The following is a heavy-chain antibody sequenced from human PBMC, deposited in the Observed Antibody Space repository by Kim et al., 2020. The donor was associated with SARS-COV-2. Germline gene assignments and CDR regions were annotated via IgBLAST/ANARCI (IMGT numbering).Heavy chain of an antibody. J-gene: IGHJ4*02. Sequence: SDDSVKGLITISRNNNKNTLYRQMNILGAEDTAVYYCVAAGDFWSGYFEDWGQGTLVTVSS. V-gene: IGHV3-53*01. CDR3: VAAGDFWSGYFED. D-gene: IGHD3-3*01.